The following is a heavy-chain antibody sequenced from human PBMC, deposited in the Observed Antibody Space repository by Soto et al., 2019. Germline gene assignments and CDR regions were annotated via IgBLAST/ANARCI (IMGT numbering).Heavy chain of an antibody. CDR1: GFTLNTYS. CDR2: ITSSGSTT. V-gene: IGHV3-48*02. Sequence: GGSLRLSCEVSGFTLNTYSMNWVRQAPGKGLEWVSFITSSGSTTYYADSVKGRFTVSRDDVKNSLFLQMNSLRDEDTAVYYCARVAIASGGVIAVTYALDVWGQGTTVTVSS. CDR3: ARVAIASGGVIAVTYALDV. J-gene: IGHJ6*02. D-gene: IGHD3-16*02.